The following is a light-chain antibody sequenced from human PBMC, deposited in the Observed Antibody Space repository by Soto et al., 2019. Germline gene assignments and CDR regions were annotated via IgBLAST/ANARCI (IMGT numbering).Light chain of an antibody. CDR2: EVS. CDR1: SSDVGAYNY. Sequence: QSVLTPPASVSGSPGQSITISCTGTSSDVGAYNYVSWYQQHPGKAPKLMIYEVSNRPSGVSNRFSGSKSGNTASLTISGLQAEDEADYYCNSYTTSSTLAVFGGGT. J-gene: IGLJ2*01. V-gene: IGLV2-14*01. CDR3: NSYTTSSTLAV.